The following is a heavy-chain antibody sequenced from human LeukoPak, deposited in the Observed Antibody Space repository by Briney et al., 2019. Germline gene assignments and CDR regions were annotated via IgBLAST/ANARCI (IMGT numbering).Heavy chain of an antibody. CDR3: ARRDWNVPYDY. Sequence: GGSLRLSCAASGFTFSSYAIHWVRQAPGKGLEWVAVISYDGNIKYYADSVKGRFTISRDNSKNTLYLQMNSLTAEDTAVYYCARRDWNVPYDYWGQGTLVTVSS. V-gene: IGHV3-30-3*01. CDR2: ISYDGNIK. CDR1: GFTFSSYA. J-gene: IGHJ4*02. D-gene: IGHD1-1*01.